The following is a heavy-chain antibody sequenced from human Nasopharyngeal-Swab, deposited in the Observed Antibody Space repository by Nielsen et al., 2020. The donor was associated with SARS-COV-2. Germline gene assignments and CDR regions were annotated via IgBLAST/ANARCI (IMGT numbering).Heavy chain of an antibody. V-gene: IGHV4-59*13. CDR3: ARVGVGLWHPFDY. CDR1: GGSISSYY. Sequence: SETLSLTCTVSGGSISSYYWSWIRQPPGKGLEWIGYIYYSGSTNYNPSLKSRVTISVDTSKNQFSLKLSSVTAADTAVYYCARVGVGLWHPFDYWGQGTLVTVSS. CDR2: IYYSGST. D-gene: IGHD5-18*01. J-gene: IGHJ4*02.